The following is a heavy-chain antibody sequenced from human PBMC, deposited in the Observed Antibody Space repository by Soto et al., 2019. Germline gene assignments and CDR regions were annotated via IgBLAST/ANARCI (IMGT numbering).Heavy chain of an antibody. CDR2: ISSSSSYI. Sequence: GGSLRLSCAASGFTFSSYSMNWVRQAPGKGLEWVSSISSSSSYIYYADSVKGRFTIPRDNAKNSLYLQMNSLRAEDTAVYYCARDYIVVVPAARPWFDPWGQGTLVTVSS. V-gene: IGHV3-21*01. CDR1: GFTFSSYS. CDR3: ARDYIVVVPAARPWFDP. J-gene: IGHJ5*02. D-gene: IGHD2-2*01.